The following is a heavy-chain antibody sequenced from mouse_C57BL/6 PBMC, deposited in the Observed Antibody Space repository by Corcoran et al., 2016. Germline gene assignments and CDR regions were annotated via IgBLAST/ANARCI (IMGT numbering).Heavy chain of an antibody. CDR3: SRSGHCYFDV. CDR2: IDHEDGET. Sequence: EVQLQQYGAELVKPGASVKLSCTASGFNIKEYYMHWVKQRTEQGLERIGRIDHEDGETKYAPKFPGKATITADKYSNTAYLQLSSLTSEDTAVYYCSRSGHCYFDVWGTGTTFTVSS. CDR1: GFNIKEYY. J-gene: IGHJ1*03. D-gene: IGHD3-1*01. V-gene: IGHV14-2*01.